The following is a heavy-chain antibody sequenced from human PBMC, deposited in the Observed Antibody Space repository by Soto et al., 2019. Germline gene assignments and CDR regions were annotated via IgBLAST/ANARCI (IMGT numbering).Heavy chain of an antibody. CDR1: GFIVSSKY. CDR3: TTSSGYGMDV. V-gene: IGHV3-53*02. Sequence: EVQMVETGGGLTQPGGSLRLSCAVSGFIVSSKYMTWVRQAPGKGLEWVSVIYTGGTTHYADSARARVTISRDSSQNMWYLQTNSLRAEDAAVYYCTTSSGYGMDVWGQGTPVTVSS. J-gene: IGHJ6*02. CDR2: IYTGGTT.